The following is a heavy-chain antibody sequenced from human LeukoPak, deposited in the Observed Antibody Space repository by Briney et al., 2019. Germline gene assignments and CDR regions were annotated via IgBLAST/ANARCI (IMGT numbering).Heavy chain of an antibody. V-gene: IGHV1-2*02. CDR1: GYTFTGYY. CDR3: ARATGGATVVVVAATPLGMDV. Sequence: ASVKVSCKASGYTFTGYYMHWVRQAPGQGLEWMGWINLNIGGTDYAQKFQGRVTITADESTSTAYMELSSLRSEDTAVYYCARATGGATVVVVAATPLGMDVWGQGTTVTVSS. CDR2: INLNIGGT. D-gene: IGHD2-15*01. J-gene: IGHJ6*02.